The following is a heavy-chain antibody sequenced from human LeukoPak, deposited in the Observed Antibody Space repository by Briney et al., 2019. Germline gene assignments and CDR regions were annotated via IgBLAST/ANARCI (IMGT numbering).Heavy chain of an antibody. J-gene: IGHJ4*02. CDR1: GGTFSSYA. D-gene: IGHD6-13*01. CDR2: IIPIFGTG. V-gene: IGHV1-69*13. CDR3: ARDRIPGIAAAAISPGY. Sequence: ASVKVSCKASGGTFSSYAISWVRQAPGQGLEWMGGIIPIFGTGNYAQKFQGRVTITADESTSTAYMELSSLRSEDTAVYYCARDRIPGIAAAAISPGYWGQGTLVTVSS.